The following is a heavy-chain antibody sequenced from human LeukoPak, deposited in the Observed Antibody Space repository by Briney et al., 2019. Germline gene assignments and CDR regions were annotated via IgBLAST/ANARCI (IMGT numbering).Heavy chain of an antibody. D-gene: IGHD6-19*01. CDR1: GGSISSGSYY. Sequence: PSEILSLTCTVSGGSISSGSYYWSWIRQPAGKGLEWIGRIYTSGSTNYNPSLKSRVTISVDTSKNQFSLKLSSVTAADTTVYYCARERKQWLAPSGDFDYWGQGTLVTVSS. V-gene: IGHV4-61*02. J-gene: IGHJ4*02. CDR2: IYTSGST. CDR3: ARERKQWLAPSGDFDY.